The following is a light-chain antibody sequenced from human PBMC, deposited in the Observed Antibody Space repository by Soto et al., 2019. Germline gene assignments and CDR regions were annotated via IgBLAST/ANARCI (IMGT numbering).Light chain of an antibody. J-gene: IGLJ2*01. CDR3: CSYAGSSTAI. CDR1: SSDVGSDNL. Sequence: SALTQPASVSGSPGQSITISCTGTSSDVGSDNLVSWYQQHPGKAPKLMIYEGSKRPSGVSNRFSGSKSGNTASLTISGLQAEDEADYYCCSYAGSSTAIFGGGTKVTVL. CDR2: EGS. V-gene: IGLV2-23*01.